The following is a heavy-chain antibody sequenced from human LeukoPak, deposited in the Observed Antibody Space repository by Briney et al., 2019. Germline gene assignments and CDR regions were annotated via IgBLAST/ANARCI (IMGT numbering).Heavy chain of an antibody. Sequence: GGSLRLSCAASGFTFSSYAKSWVRQAPGKGLEWVSAISGSGGSTYYADSVKGRFTISRDNSKNTLYLQMNSLRAEDTAVYYCATPPVPIAVAGQDFDYWGQGTLVTVSS. J-gene: IGHJ4*02. CDR2: ISGSGGST. V-gene: IGHV3-23*01. CDR3: ATPPVPIAVAGQDFDY. CDR1: GFTFSSYA. D-gene: IGHD6-19*01.